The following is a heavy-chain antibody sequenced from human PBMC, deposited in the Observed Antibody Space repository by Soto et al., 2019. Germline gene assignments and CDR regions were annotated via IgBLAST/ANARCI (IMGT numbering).Heavy chain of an antibody. J-gene: IGHJ4*02. CDR2: IYYSGST. D-gene: IGHD3-22*01. V-gene: IGHV4-39*02. CDR1: GGSISSSSYY. Sequence: QLLESGPGLVKPSETLSLTCTVSGGSISSSSYYWGWIRQPPGKGLEWIGSIYYSGSTYYNPSLKSRVTISVDTSKNQFSLKLSSVTAADTAVYYCAREGDAGVVVMDYWGQGTLVTVSS. CDR3: AREGDAGVVVMDY.